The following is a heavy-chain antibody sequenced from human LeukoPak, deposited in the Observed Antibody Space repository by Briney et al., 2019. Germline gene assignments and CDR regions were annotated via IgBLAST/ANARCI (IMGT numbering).Heavy chain of an antibody. J-gene: IGHJ4*02. CDR3: ARQGLRYFDWLSIMGIDY. D-gene: IGHD3-9*01. V-gene: IGHV3-21*01. CDR1: GFTFSSYT. Sequence: PGGSLRLSCAASGFTFSSYTMNWVRQAPGKGPEWVSSITSSSSYIYYADSVKGRFTVSRDNAKNSLYLQMNSLRAEDTAVYYCARQGLRYFDWLSIMGIDYWGQGTLVTVSS. CDR2: ITSSSSYI.